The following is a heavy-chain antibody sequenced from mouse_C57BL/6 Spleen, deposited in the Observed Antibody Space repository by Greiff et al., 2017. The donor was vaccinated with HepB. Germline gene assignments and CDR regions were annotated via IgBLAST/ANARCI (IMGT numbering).Heavy chain of an antibody. D-gene: IGHD1-1*01. CDR1: GYTFTDYE. CDR2: IDPETGGT. V-gene: IGHV1-15*01. J-gene: IGHJ2*01. Sequence: VQLQQSGAELVRPGASVTLSCKASGYTFTDYEMHWVKQTPVHGLEWIGAIDPETGGTAYNQKFKGKAILTADKSSSTAYMELRSLTSEDSAVYYCTREYYGSSYGYWGQGTTLTVSS. CDR3: TREYYGSSYGY.